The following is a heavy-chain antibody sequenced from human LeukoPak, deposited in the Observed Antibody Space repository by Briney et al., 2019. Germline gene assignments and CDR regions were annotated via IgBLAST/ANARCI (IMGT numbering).Heavy chain of an antibody. D-gene: IGHD3-10*01. CDR3: GKSYNYGSGSYYNHFDS. CDR1: GFTFSSYA. V-gene: IGHV3-23*01. J-gene: IGHJ4*02. CDR2: VSGSGDST. Sequence: LPGGSLRLSCAASGFTFSSYAMSWVRQAPGKGLEWVSTVSGSGDSTYYADSVKGRFTLSRDNSKNTLSLQMNSLRAEDTALYYCGKSYNYGSGSYYNHFDSWGQGTLVTVSS.